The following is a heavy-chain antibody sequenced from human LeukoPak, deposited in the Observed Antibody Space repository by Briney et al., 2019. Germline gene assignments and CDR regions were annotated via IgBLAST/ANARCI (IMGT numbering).Heavy chain of an antibody. J-gene: IGHJ6*03. CDR3: AKDGSWGDYYFNFYMDV. V-gene: IGHV3-23*01. CDR2: ISGSGYYT. CDR1: GSGFTFGNFA. Sequence: GGSLRLSCEASGSGFTFGNFAMSWVRQAPGKGLEWVSGISGSGYYTYYADSVKGRFTISRDNSKNTLYIQMNSLRAEDTAVYYCAKDGSWGDYYFNFYMDVWGKGTTVTVSS. D-gene: IGHD3-16*01.